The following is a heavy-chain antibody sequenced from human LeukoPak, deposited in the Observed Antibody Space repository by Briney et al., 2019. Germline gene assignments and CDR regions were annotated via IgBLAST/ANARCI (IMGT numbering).Heavy chain of an antibody. J-gene: IGHJ4*02. Sequence: PGGSLRLSCAASGFTFSSYGMHWVRQAPGKGLEWVAVISYDGSNKYYADSVKGRFTISRDNSKNTLYLQMNSLRAEDTAVYYCARDSGYFDWSYYFDYWGQGTLVTVSS. V-gene: IGHV3-30*03. CDR2: ISYDGSNK. CDR3: ARDSGYFDWSYYFDY. CDR1: GFTFSSYG. D-gene: IGHD3-9*01.